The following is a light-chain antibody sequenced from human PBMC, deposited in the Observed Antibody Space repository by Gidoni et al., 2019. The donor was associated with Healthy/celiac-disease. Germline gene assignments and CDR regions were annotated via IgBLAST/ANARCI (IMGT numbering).Light chain of an antibody. CDR3: QQYGSSPIFX. J-gene: IGKJ3*01. V-gene: IGKV3-20*01. Sequence: EIVLTQSPGTLSLSPGERATLSCRASQSVSSSYLAWYQQKPGQAPSLLIYGASSRATGIPDRFSGSGSGTDFTLTISRLEPEDFAVYYCQQYGSSPIFXFXPGTKVEIK. CDR1: QSVSSSY. CDR2: GAS.